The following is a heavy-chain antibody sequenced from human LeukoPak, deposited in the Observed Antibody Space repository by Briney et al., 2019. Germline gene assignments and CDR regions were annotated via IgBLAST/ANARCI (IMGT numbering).Heavy chain of an antibody. CDR2: IYYSGST. V-gene: IGHV4-31*03. Sequence: SETLPLTCTVSGGSISSGGYYWSWIRQHLGKGLEWIGYIYYSGSTYYNPSLKSRVTISVDTSKNQFSLKLSSVTAADTAVYYCARSSPPRFDPWGQGTLVTVSS. CDR3: ARSSPPRFDP. D-gene: IGHD6-13*01. CDR1: GGSISSGGYY. J-gene: IGHJ5*02.